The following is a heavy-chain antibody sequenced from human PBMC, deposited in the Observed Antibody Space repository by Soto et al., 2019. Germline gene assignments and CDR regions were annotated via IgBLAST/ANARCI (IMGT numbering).Heavy chain of an antibody. CDR3: ASFRAQHLFFDY. Sequence: PSETLSLTCTVSGGSVSSVNYYWSWIRQPPGKGLEWIAYIYYSGSTNYNPSLKSRVTISVDTSKNQFSLKLSSVTAADTAVYYCASFRAQHLFFDYWGQGALVTVSS. CDR2: IYYSGST. J-gene: IGHJ4*02. V-gene: IGHV4-61*01. CDR1: GGSVSSVNYY. D-gene: IGHD6-13*01.